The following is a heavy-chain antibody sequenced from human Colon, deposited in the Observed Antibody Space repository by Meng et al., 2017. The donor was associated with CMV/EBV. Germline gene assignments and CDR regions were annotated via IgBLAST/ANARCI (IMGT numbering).Heavy chain of an antibody. CDR1: GFTFASHT. Sequence: GESLKIFCAASGFTFASHTMTWVRQAPGKGLEWVSSISSRKSHMYYADSVKGRFTISRDDAQNSLSLQMNSLRAEDSAVYYCARVEGSVTSPLDYWGQGTLVTVSS. CDR2: ISSRKSHM. J-gene: IGHJ4*02. D-gene: IGHD4-17*01. CDR3: ARVEGSVTSPLDY. V-gene: IGHV3-21*06.